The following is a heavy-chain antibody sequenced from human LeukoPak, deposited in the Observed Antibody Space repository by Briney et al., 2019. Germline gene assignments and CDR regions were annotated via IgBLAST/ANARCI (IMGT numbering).Heavy chain of an antibody. D-gene: IGHD2/OR15-2a*01. V-gene: IGHV4-39*01. CDR2: ISYSGST. CDR1: GGSINSASHY. J-gene: IGHJ4*02. Sequence: PSETLSLTCTVSGGSINSASHYWVRIRQSPGKGLEWIGTISYSGSTYYNPSLMSRVTISVDTSKNQFSLKLRSVTAADTALYYCARQPQDVVIAPTLPFDYWGQGTLVTVSS. CDR3: ARQPQDVVIAPTLPFDY.